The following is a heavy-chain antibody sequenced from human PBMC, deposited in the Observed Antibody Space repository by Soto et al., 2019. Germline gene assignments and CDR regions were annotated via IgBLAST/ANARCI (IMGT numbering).Heavy chain of an antibody. V-gene: IGHV1-18*01. Sequence: SVKDSCKDSRYTFTRYGISWGRQASGQGLEWMGWMSAYNRNRTYAQKLQGRDTMTTEASTSTAYMERRSLRSDVTAVYYCPRDRGHSGLYYHYRMDVWGQGATGTGPS. J-gene: IGHJ6*02. CDR1: RYTFTRYG. D-gene: IGHD6-25*01. CDR2: MSAYNRNR. CDR3: PRDRGHSGLYYHYRMDV.